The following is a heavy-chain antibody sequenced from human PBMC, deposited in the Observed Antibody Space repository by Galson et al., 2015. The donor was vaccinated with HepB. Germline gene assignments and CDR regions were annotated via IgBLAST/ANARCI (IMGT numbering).Heavy chain of an antibody. CDR3: ARVQPNGSGRSRFFNYYYAMDV. Sequence: QSGAEVKKPGASVKVSCKASGDTFSSYAISWVRQAPGQGLEWMGGVIPIFGTANYAQKFQGRVTITADKSTSTAYMELSSLRSEDTAVYYCARVQPNGSGRSRFFNYYYAMDVWGQGTTVTVSS. D-gene: IGHD3-10*01. J-gene: IGHJ6*02. V-gene: IGHV1-69*06. CDR1: GDTFSSYA. CDR2: VIPIFGTA.